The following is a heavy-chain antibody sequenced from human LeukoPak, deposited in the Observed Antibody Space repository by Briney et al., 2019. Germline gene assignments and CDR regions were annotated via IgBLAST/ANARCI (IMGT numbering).Heavy chain of an antibody. J-gene: IGHJ6*03. CDR2: IYPGDSDT. CDR1: GYSFTSYR. D-gene: IGHD1-26*01. V-gene: IGHV5-51*01. Sequence: GESLKISCKGSGYSFTSYRIGWVRQMPGKGLEWMGIIYPGDSDTRYSPSFQGQVTISADKSISTAYLQWSSLKASDTAMYYCARYQSGSYPYYYNYYMDVWGKGTTVTVSS. CDR3: ARYQSGSYPYYYNYYMDV.